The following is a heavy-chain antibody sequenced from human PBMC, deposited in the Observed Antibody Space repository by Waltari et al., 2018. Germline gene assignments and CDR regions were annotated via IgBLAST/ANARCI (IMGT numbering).Heavy chain of an antibody. J-gene: IGHJ3*01. CDR3: ARWESDWRAFNV. V-gene: IGHV4-59*08. Sequence: QVQLRESGPGLVKSSETLPITCSVSDASATKYFWNWIRQPPGKALEWIGYIRHTGITKVNPSLRSRVSMSVDTSKSQSSLKVTSVTATDTAVYYCARWESDWRAFNVWGQGTTVTVSS. CDR2: IRHTGIT. D-gene: IGHD2-21*02. CDR1: DASATKYF.